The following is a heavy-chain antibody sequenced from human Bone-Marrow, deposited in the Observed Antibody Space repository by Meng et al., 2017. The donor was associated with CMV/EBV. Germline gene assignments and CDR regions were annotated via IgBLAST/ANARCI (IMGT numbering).Heavy chain of an antibody. V-gene: IGHV3-53*01. CDR3: ARVSCPTTSCYWRN. D-gene: IGHD2-2*01. J-gene: IGHJ4*02. Sequence: GGSLRLSCAASGFTFSSYAMSWVRQAPGKGLEWVSVVRKDDTTHYTNSVKGRFTISRDNSKNILYLQMNSLRAEDTAKYYCARVSCPTTSCYWRNWGQGTQVTVSS. CDR1: GFTFSSYA. CDR2: VRKDDTT.